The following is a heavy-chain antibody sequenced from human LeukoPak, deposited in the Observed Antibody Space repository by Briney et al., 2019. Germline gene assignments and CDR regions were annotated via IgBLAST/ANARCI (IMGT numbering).Heavy chain of an antibody. CDR3: ARSQRGYSYGYYYYYGMDV. J-gene: IGHJ6*02. CDR1: GYTFTSYY. CDR2: INPSGGST. V-gene: IGHV1-46*01. D-gene: IGHD5-18*01. Sequence: ASVKVSCKASGYTFTSYYMHWVRQAPRQGLEWMGIINPSGGSTSYAQKFQGRVTMTRDTSTSTVYMELSSLRSEDTAVYYCARSQRGYSYGYYYYYGMDVWGQGTTVTVSS.